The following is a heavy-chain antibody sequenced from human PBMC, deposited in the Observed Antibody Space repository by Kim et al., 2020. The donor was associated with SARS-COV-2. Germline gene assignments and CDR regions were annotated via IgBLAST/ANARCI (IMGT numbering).Heavy chain of an antibody. J-gene: IGHJ4*02. CDR2: ISYDGSNK. Sequence: GGSLRLSCAASGFTFSSYGMHWVRQAPGKGLEWVAVISYDGSNKYYADSVKGRFTISRDNSKNTLYLQMNSMRAEDTAVYYCARDLGRYYDSSGNDYWGQGTLVTVSS. CDR1: GFTFSSYG. CDR3: ARDLGRYYDSSGNDY. D-gene: IGHD3-22*01. V-gene: IGHV3-33*05.